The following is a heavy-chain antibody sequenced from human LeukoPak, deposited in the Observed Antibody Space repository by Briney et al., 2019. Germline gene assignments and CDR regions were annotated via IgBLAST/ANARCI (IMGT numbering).Heavy chain of an antibody. CDR1: GGTFSSYA. CDR3: ASAPIKLNWFDP. D-gene: IGHD2-15*01. CDR2: IIPIFGTA. J-gene: IGHJ5*02. Sequence: GSSVKVSCKASGGTFSSYAISWVRQAPGQGLEWMGRIIPIFGTANYAQKFQGRVTITTDESTSTAYMELSSLRSEDTAVYYCASAPIKLNWFDPWGQGTLVTVSP. V-gene: IGHV1-69*05.